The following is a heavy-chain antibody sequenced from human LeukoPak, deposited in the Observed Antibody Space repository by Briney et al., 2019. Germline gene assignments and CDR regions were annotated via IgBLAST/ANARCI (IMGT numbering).Heavy chain of an antibody. V-gene: IGHV3-7*01. J-gene: IGHJ4*02. CDR2: IKQDGSEK. D-gene: IGHD3-10*01. Sequence: GGSLRLSCAASGFTFSIYWMSWVRQAPGKGLEWAANIKQDGSEKYYVDSVKGRFTISRDNAKNLLYLQMNSLRAEDTAVYYCARDENYYGSGSYAYYFDYWGQGTLVTVSS. CDR3: ARDENYYGSGSYAYYFDY. CDR1: GFTFSIYW.